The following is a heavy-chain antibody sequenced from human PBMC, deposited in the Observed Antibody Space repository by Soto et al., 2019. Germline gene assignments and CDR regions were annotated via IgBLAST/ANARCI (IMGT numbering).Heavy chain of an antibody. V-gene: IGHV4-34*01. D-gene: IGHD5-12*01. CDR2: INHSGST. CDR3: ASQRLIYYFDY. Sequence: SETLSLTCAVYGGSFSGYYWSWIRQPPGKGLEWIWEINHSGSTNYNPSLKSRVTISVDTSKNQFSLKLSSVTAADTAVYYCASQRLIYYFDYWGQGTLVTVSS. CDR1: GGSFSGYY. J-gene: IGHJ4*02.